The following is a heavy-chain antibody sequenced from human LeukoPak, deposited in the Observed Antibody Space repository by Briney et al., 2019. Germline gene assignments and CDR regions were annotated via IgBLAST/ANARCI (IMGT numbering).Heavy chain of an antibody. CDR2: MNPDSGNT. CDR1: GYTFTIYD. J-gene: IGHJ6*02. V-gene: IGHV1-8*01. Sequence: GASVKVSCKASGYTFTIYDINWVRQATGQGLEWMGWMNPDSGNTGYAQKFQGRVTMTRNTSIRTAYMELSSLRSEDTAVYCCARRGVTMVRGVIRDYYYGMDVWGQGTTVTVSS. D-gene: IGHD3-10*01. CDR3: ARRGVTMVRGVIRDYYYGMDV.